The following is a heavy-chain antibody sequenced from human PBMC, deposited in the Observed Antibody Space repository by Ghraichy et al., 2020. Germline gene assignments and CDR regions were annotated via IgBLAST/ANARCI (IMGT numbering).Heavy chain of an antibody. V-gene: IGHV3-23*01. Sequence: GGSLRLSCAASGFTFSSYAMSWVRQAPGKGLEWVSAISGSGGSTYYADSVKGRFTISRDNSKNTLYLQMNSLRAEDTAVYYCAKFWRDATVTTKAFDIWGQGTMVTVSS. J-gene: IGHJ3*02. CDR3: AKFWRDATVTTKAFDI. CDR2: ISGSGGST. CDR1: GFTFSSYA. D-gene: IGHD4-17*01.